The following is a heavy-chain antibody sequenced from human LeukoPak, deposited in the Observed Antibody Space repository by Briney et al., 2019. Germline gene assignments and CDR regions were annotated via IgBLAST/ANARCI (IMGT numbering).Heavy chain of an antibody. CDR3: ARGGWLVSYYFDY. CDR2: VSAANNP. J-gene: IGHJ4*02. V-gene: IGHV1-3*01. D-gene: IGHD6-19*01. CDR1: GYIFTPHH. Sequence: ASVKVSCKTSGYIFTPHHIHWMRQAPGQGLELLGWVSAANNPEYSQKFQGRVVITRDASATTSYLELNSLRSEDTAVYYCARGGWLVSYYFDYWGQGTLVTVSS.